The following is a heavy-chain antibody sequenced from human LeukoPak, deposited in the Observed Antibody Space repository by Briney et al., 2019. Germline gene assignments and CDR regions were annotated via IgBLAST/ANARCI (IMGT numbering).Heavy chain of an antibody. CDR2: ISGSGGST. Sequence: SGGSLRLSCAASGLTFSSYAMSWVRQAPGKGLEWVSAISGSGGSTYYADSVKGRFTLSRDNSKNTLYLQMNSLRAEDTAVYYCAKAKAVAAQRPPTFDYWGQGTLVTVSS. CDR1: GLTFSSYA. V-gene: IGHV3-23*01. D-gene: IGHD6-19*01. CDR3: AKAKAVAAQRPPTFDY. J-gene: IGHJ4*02.